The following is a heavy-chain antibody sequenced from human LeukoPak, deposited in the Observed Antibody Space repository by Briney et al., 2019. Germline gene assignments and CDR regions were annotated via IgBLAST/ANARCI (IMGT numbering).Heavy chain of an antibody. J-gene: IGHJ4*02. CDR1: GFTFSSNW. V-gene: IGHV3-74*01. Sequence: GGSLSLSCAASGFTFSSNWMHWVRQAPGKGLVWVSRINEDESTTNYTDSVKGRSTIFRDNAKKTLYLQMNSLRAEDTAVYYCVRDLGGGSGHWGQGTLVTVSS. D-gene: IGHD1-26*01. CDR3: VRDLGGGSGH. CDR2: INEDESTT.